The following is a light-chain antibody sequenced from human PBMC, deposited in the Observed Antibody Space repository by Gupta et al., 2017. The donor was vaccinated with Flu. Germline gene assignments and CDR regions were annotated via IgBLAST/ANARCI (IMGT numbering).Light chain of an antibody. J-gene: IGLJ2*01. CDR1: SSNIGAGYG. V-gene: IGLV1-40*01. Sequence: QSVLTQPPSVSGAPGQRVTISCTGSSSNIGAGYGVHWYQHLPGTTPKLIIYGNSHRPSGVPDRFSGSKSGTSASLAFTGLQAEDEADYYCQSYDNSLSGSLFGGGTKLTVL. CDR2: GNS. CDR3: QSYDNSLSGSL.